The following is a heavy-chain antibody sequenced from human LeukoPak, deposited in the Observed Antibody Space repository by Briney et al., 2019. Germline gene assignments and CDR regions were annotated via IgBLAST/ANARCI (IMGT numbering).Heavy chain of an antibody. CDR1: GYTFTGYG. CDR2: ISGYNGNT. V-gene: IGHV1-18*01. J-gene: IGHJ4*02. D-gene: IGHD6-13*01. Sequence: GASVKVSCKASGYTFTGYGMNWVRQAPGQGPEWMGWISGYNGNTDYAQKVQGRVSMTTDTSTSTAYMELRSLRSDDTAMYYCARVLLIAAAGDYWGQGTLVTVSS. CDR3: ARVLLIAAAGDY.